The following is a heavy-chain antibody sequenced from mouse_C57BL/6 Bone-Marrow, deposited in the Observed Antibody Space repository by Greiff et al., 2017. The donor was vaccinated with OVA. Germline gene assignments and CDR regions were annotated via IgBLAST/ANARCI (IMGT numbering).Heavy chain of an antibody. CDR2: IYPGGGYT. CDR3: ARHVDYYAMDY. Sequence: VQLQESGAELVRPGTSVKMSCKASGYTFTNYWIGWAKQRPGHGLEWIGDIYPGGGYTNYNEKFKGKATLTADKSSSTAYMQFSSLTYEDTAIYYCARHVDYYAMDYWGQGTSVTVSS. CDR1: GYTFTNYW. V-gene: IGHV1-63*01. J-gene: IGHJ4*01.